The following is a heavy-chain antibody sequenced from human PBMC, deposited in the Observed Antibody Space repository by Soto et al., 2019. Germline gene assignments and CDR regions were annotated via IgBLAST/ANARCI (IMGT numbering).Heavy chain of an antibody. V-gene: IGHV3-21*01. D-gene: IGHD3-22*01. CDR1: GFMFNAYS. CDR2: ITSDSSHI. J-gene: IGHJ5*02. CDR3: ATPYYYNH. Sequence: PGESLKISCAASGFMFNAYSMNWVRQAPGKGLEWLASITSDSSHIDYADSVRGRFAVSRDNARKSLYLQMDSLGVEDTGVYYCATPYYYNHWGPGTLVTVSS.